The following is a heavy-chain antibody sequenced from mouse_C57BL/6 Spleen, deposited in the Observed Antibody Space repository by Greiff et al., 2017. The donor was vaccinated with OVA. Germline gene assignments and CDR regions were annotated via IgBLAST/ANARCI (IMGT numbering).Heavy chain of an antibody. CDR3: ASHYYGSSEDY. D-gene: IGHD1-1*01. V-gene: IGHV1-50*01. Sequence: QVQLQQPGAELVKPGASVKLSCKASGYTFTSYWMQWVKQRPGQGLEWIGEIDPSDSYTNYNQKFKGKATLTVDTSSSTAYMQLSSLTSEDSAVYYCASHYYGSSEDYWGQGTTLTVSS. CDR2: IDPSDSYT. J-gene: IGHJ2*01. CDR1: GYTFTSYW.